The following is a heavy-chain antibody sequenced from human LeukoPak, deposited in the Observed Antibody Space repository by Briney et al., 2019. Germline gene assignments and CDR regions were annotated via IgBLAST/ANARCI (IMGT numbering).Heavy chain of an antibody. V-gene: IGHV4-39*01. J-gene: IGHJ5*02. CDR2: IYYSGST. D-gene: IGHD2-2*01. Sequence: PSETLSLTCTVSGGSISSSSYYWGWIRQPPGKGLEWIGSIYYSGSTYYNPSLKSRVTISVDTSKNQFSLKLSSVTAADTAVYYCARHGSRGIVVVPVSRGFDPRGQGTLVTVSS. CDR3: ARHGSRGIVVVPVSRGFDP. CDR1: GGSISSSSYY.